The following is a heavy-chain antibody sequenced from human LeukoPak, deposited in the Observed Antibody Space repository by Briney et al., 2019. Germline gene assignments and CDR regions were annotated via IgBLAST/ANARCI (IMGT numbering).Heavy chain of an antibody. CDR2: IIHSGST. CDR3: ARGQTELGTAYYYYMDV. CDR1: GGSFSGYS. D-gene: IGHD7-27*01. Sequence: SETLTLTCAVNGGSFSGYSWSWIRQSPGKGLEWIADIIHSGSTNYNPSLKSRDTISLDTSRNQFSLKLTSVTAADTAVYYCARGQTELGTAYYYYMDVWGKGTTVTVSS. J-gene: IGHJ6*03. V-gene: IGHV4-34*01.